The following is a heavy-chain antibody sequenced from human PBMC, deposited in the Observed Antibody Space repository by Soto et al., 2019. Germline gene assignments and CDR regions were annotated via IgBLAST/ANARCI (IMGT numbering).Heavy chain of an antibody. D-gene: IGHD4-17*01. V-gene: IGHV3-21*01. J-gene: IGHJ6*02. CDR2: ISSSSSYI. CDR1: GFTFSSYS. CDR3: AREREGDYVYSYYGMDV. Sequence: EVQLVESGGGLVKPGGSLRLSCAASGFTFSSYSMNWVRQAPGKGLEWVSSISSSSSYIYYADSVKGRFTISRDNAKNSLYLQMNSLRAEDTAVYYCAREREGDYVYSYYGMDVWGQGTTVTVSS.